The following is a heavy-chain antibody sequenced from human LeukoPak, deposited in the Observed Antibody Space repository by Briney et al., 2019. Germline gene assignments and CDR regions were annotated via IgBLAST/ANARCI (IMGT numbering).Heavy chain of an antibody. Sequence: SETLSLTCTVSGGSLSSYYWSWIRQPPGKGLEWIGYIYYSGSTNYNPSLKSRVTIPVDTSKNQFSLKLSSVTAADTAVYYCARDISGYDYFDYWGQGTLVTVSS. J-gene: IGHJ4*02. CDR2: IYYSGST. D-gene: IGHD5-12*01. V-gene: IGHV4-59*01. CDR1: GGSLSSYY. CDR3: ARDISGYDYFDY.